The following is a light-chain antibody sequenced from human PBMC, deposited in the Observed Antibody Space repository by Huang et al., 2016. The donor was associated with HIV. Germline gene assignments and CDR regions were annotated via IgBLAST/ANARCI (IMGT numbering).Light chain of an antibody. CDR1: QSIINF. J-gene: IGKJ4*01. CDR3: QQRGDWPLT. CDR2: DAS. Sequence: EIVLTQSTATLSLAPGERATLSCRASQSIINFLAWYQQKPGQAPRLLMYDASNRAPGIPARFSGSGSGTDFTLTISSLEPEDFAVYYCQQRGDWPLTFGGGTKVEI. V-gene: IGKV3-11*01.